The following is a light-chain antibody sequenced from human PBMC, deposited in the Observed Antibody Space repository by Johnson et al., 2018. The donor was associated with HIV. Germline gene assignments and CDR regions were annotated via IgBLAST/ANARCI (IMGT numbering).Light chain of an antibody. CDR1: ALPKKY. CDR3: FSTDSCGGVV. Sequence: VLSQPPSVSVSPGQTARITCSGDALPKKYAYWYQQKSGQAPVLVIYEDSKRPSGIPERFSDSSSGTMATLTISGAQVEDEADYYCFSTDSCGGVVFGTGHKV. CDR2: EDS. V-gene: IGLV3-10*01. J-gene: IGLJ1*01.